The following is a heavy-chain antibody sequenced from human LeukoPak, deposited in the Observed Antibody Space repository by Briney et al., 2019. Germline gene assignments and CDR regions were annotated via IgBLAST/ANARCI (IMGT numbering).Heavy chain of an antibody. V-gene: IGHV1-18*01. CDR1: GYTFTNYG. Sequence: ASVKVSCKASGYTFTNYGISWVRQAPGQGLEWMGWIGPYNGNTNYAQRLQGRVTMTTDISTSTAYMELRSLRSDDTAVYYCAREGEYNWNLRNWFDPWGQGTLVTVSS. J-gene: IGHJ5*02. CDR2: IGPYNGNT. D-gene: IGHD1-7*01. CDR3: AREGEYNWNLRNWFDP.